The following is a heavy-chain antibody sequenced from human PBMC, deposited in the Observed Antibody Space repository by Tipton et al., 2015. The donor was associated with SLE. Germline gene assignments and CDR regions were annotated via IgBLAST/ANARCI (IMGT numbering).Heavy chain of an antibody. CDR1: GFTFDDYT. Sequence: GSLRLSCAASGFTFDDYTMHWVRQAPGKGLEWVSLISWDGGSTYYADSVKGRFTISRDNSKNSLYLQMNSLRTEDTALYYCAIGAYSSGWPFDYWGQGTLATVSS. CDR3: AIGAYSSGWPFDY. J-gene: IGHJ4*02. D-gene: IGHD6-19*01. V-gene: IGHV3-43*01. CDR2: ISWDGGST.